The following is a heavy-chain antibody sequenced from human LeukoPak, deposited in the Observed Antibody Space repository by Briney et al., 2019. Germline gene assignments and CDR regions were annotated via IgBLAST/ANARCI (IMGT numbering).Heavy chain of an antibody. D-gene: IGHD3-10*01. J-gene: IGHJ4*02. Sequence: GGSLRLSCAASGFTFSSYAMHWVRQAPGKGLEWVAVISYDGSNKYYADSVKGRFTISRDNSKNTLYLQMNSLRAEDTAVYYCAKSRFGWQQIDYWGQGTLVTVSS. V-gene: IGHV3-30-3*01. CDR3: AKSRFGWQQIDY. CDR1: GFTFSSYA. CDR2: ISYDGSNK.